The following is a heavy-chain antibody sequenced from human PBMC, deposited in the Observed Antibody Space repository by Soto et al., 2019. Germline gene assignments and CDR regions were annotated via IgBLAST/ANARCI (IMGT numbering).Heavy chain of an antibody. CDR1: GFTFSSYA. Sequence: GGSLRLSCAASGFTFSSYAMHWVRQAPGKGLEWVAVISYDGSNKYYADSVKGRFTISRDNSKNTLYLQMNSLRAEDTAVYYCARATYYDFWSGVSNYYYYGMDVWGQGTTVTVSS. CDR3: ARATYYDFWSGVSNYYYYGMDV. D-gene: IGHD3-3*01. V-gene: IGHV3-30-3*01. CDR2: ISYDGSNK. J-gene: IGHJ6*02.